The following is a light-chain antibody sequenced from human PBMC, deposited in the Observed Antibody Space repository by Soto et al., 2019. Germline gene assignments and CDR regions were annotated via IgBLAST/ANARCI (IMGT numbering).Light chain of an antibody. J-gene: IGLJ3*02. CDR1: SGHSSYA. Sequence: QLVLTQSPSASASLGASVKLTCTLSSGHSSYAIAWHQQQPEKGPRYLMKLNSDGSHSKGDGIPDRFSGSSSGAVRYLSISSLQSEDEADYYCQTWGTAIQLFGGGTKVTVL. CDR3: QTWGTAIQL. CDR2: LNSDGSH. V-gene: IGLV4-69*01.